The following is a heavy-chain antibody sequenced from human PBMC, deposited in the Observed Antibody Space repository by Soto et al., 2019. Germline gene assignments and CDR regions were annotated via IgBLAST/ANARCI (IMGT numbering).Heavy chain of an antibody. J-gene: IGHJ6*03. CDR1: GGSFSGFY. Sequence: SETLSLTCAVFGGSFSGFYRSWIRQPPGKGLEWIGEINHSGSTNYNPSLKSRVTISVDTSKNQFSLKLSSVTAADTAVYYCARVKWGCSGGSCYPLTHYYYYMDVWGKGTTVTVSS. V-gene: IGHV4-34*01. CDR3: ARVKWGCSGGSCYPLTHYYYYMDV. D-gene: IGHD2-15*01. CDR2: INHSGST.